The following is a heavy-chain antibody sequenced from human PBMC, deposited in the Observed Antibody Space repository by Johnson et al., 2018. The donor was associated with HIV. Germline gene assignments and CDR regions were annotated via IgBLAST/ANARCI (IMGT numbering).Heavy chain of an antibody. D-gene: IGHD6-13*01. V-gene: IGHV3-23*04. Sequence: VQLVESGGGLVQPGGSLRLSCAASGFTFSSYAMSWVRQAPWKGLEWVSAISGSGGSTYYADSVKGRFTTSSDNSKNTLYLQMHSLRAEDTAVYHCAKEEGIAASGGACDIWGQGTMVTVSS. CDR2: ISGSGGST. J-gene: IGHJ3*02. CDR3: AKEEGIAASGGACDI. CDR1: GFTFSSYA.